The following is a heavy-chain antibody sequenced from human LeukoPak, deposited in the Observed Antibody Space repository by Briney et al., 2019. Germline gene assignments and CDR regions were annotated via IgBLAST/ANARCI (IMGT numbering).Heavy chain of an antibody. J-gene: IGHJ4*02. CDR2: IWYDGSNK. CDR3: ARDLLLVRTPFGNYYGSGSSLDY. Sequence: PGGSLRLSCAVSGFTFSSYGMHWVRQAPGKGLEWVAVIWYDGSNKYYADSVKGRFTISRDNSKNTLYLQMNSLRAEDTAVYYCARDLLLVRTPFGNYYGSGSSLDYWGQGTLVTVSS. D-gene: IGHD3-10*01. CDR1: GFTFSSYG. V-gene: IGHV3-33*01.